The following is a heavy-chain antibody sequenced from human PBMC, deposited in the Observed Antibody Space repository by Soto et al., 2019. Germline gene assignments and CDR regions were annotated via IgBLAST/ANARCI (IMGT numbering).Heavy chain of an antibody. CDR2: IRSKANSYAT. J-gene: IGHJ4*02. CDR1: GFTFSGSA. CDR3: TRAWGPSSY. Sequence: GGSLRLSCAASGFTFSGSAMHWVRQASGKGLEWVGRIRSKANSYATAYAASVKGRFTISRDDSKNTAYLQMNSLKTEDTAVYYCTRAWGPSSYWGQGTLVTVSS. V-gene: IGHV3-73*01. D-gene: IGHD3-16*01.